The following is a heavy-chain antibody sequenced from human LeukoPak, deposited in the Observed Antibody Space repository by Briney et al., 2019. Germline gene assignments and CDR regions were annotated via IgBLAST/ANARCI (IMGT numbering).Heavy chain of an antibody. CDR2: INHDGSSA. Sequence: GGSLRLSCATSGFTFTTFWMHWVRQAPGKGLVWVARINHDGSSANYVDSVKGRFTISRDNSKNTLYLQMNSLRAEDTAVYYCARGSPMLRGRPFDYWGQGTLVTVSS. D-gene: IGHD3-10*01. CDR3: ARGSPMLRGRPFDY. J-gene: IGHJ4*02. V-gene: IGHV3-74*01. CDR1: GFTFTTFW.